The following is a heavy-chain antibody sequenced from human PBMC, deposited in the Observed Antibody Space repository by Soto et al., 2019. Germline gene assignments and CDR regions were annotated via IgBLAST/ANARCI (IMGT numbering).Heavy chain of an antibody. Sequence: ASVKVSCKAPGDTFTSYYMHWVRQAPGHGLEWMGVINPNGGSTRFAQKFQGRVTMTSNTSTSTVYMELRGLTSEDTAVYYCARTDCGGDCSHSFDYWGQGTLVTVSS. D-gene: IGHD2-21*02. J-gene: IGHJ4*02. CDR2: INPNGGST. V-gene: IGHV1-46*01. CDR1: GDTFTSYY. CDR3: ARTDCGGDCSHSFDY.